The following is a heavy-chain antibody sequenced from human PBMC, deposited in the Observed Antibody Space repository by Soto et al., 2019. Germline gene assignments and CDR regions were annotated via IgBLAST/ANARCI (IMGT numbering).Heavy chain of an antibody. Sequence: SECAFRWMRQAHGKGLEWMGGIIPIFGTANYAQKFQGRVTVTADESTNTAYMELSSLRSEDTAVYYCARTPVVGELSFYPWLHPWGQGTLVTVS. CDR3: ARTPVVGELSFYPWLHP. J-gene: IGHJ5*02. V-gene: IGHV1-69*01. D-gene: IGHD3-16*02. CDR1: SECA. CDR2: IIPIFGTA.